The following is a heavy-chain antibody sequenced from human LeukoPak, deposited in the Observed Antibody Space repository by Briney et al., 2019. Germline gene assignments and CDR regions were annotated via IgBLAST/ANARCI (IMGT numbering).Heavy chain of an antibody. CDR1: GFTVSINY. Sequence: GGSLRLSCVVSGFTVSINYMSWVRQAPGKGLEWASYISSGSSTIDYADSVKGRFTISRDNAKNSLYLQMNGLRAEDTAVYYCARDLHGSIVSWFDPWGQGTLVTVSS. D-gene: IGHD6-13*01. CDR2: ISSGSSTI. J-gene: IGHJ5*02. CDR3: ARDLHGSIVSWFDP. V-gene: IGHV3-48*01.